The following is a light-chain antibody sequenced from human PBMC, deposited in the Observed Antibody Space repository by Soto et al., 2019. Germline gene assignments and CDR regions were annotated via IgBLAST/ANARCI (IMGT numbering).Light chain of an antibody. CDR1: SGDVGGYDY. CDR3: SSYAGSDNPYV. Sequence: QSVLTQPLSASGSPGQSVTISCTGTSGDVGGYDYVSWYQQHPGKAPKLMIYEVTKRPLGVPDRFSGSKSGNTASLTVSGLRAEDEADYYCSSYAGSDNPYVFGTGTKVTVL. J-gene: IGLJ1*01. V-gene: IGLV2-8*01. CDR2: EVT.